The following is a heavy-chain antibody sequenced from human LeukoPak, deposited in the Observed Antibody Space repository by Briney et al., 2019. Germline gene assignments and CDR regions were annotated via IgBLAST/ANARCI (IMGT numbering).Heavy chain of an antibody. CDR3: ANSDRYGGEDY. CDR1: GFTFNSYA. J-gene: IGHJ4*02. D-gene: IGHD4-23*01. V-gene: IGHV3-23*01. Sequence: PGGSLRLSCAASGFTFNSYAMSWVRQAPGKGLEWVSGISGSGGSTNYADSVKGRFTISRDNSKNTLYLQMNSLRAEDTAVYYCANSDRYGGEDYWGQGTLVTVSS. CDR2: ISGSGGST.